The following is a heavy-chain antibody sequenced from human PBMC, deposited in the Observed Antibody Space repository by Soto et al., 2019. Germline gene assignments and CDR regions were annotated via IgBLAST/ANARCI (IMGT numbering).Heavy chain of an antibody. V-gene: IGHV1-69*13. CDR2: IIPIFGTA. J-gene: IGHJ4*02. Sequence: VKVSCKASGGTFSSYAISWVRQAPGQGLEWMGGIIPIFGTANYAQKFQGRVTITADESTSTAYMELSSLRSEDTAVYYCARVKYYYGSGSYSGIDYWGQGTLVTVSS. CDR1: GGTFSSYA. D-gene: IGHD3-10*01. CDR3: ARVKYYYGSGSYSGIDY.